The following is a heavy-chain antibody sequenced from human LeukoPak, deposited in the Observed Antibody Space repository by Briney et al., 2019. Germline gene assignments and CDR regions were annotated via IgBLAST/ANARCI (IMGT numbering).Heavy chain of an antibody. CDR1: GYTFSSYD. J-gene: IGHJ5*02. CDR2: MNPNSGNA. CDR3: ARGYSRTYDRAGNWFDP. Sequence: ASVKVSGKASGYTFSSYDINWVRQATGQGPKWMGWMNPNSGNAGYAQKFQGRVTMTRNTSISTAYMELSSLRSEDTAVYYCARGYSRTYDRAGNWFDPWGQGTLVTVSS. D-gene: IGHD6-13*01. V-gene: IGHV1-8*01.